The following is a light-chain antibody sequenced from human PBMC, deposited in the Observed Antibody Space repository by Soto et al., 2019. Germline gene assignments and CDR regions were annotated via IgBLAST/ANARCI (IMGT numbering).Light chain of an antibody. CDR2: WAS. CDR1: QSVLYSSNNRNY. J-gene: IGKJ4*01. Sequence: DIVMTQSPDSLAVSLGERVTINCKSSQSVLYSSNNRNYLAWFQQKPGQPPKLLIYWASTRESGVPGRFSGSGSGTDFTLTISGLQAEDGAVYYCQQYYNTPLTFGGGTKVDI. CDR3: QQYYNTPLT. V-gene: IGKV4-1*01.